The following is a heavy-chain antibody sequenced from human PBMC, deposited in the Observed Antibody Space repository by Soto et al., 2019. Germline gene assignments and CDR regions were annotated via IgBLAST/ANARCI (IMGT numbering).Heavy chain of an antibody. CDR2: IMPIFGRA. CDR3: ASWLKEAGIGGNSYYGMDV. J-gene: IGHJ6*02. D-gene: IGHD6-19*01. CDR1: GGTFSNYA. Sequence: QVQLVQSGAEVKKPGSSVKVSCKASGGTFSNYAFSWVRQAPGQGLEWLGGIMPIFGRADYAQKFRGRVKITADESTSTAHMEPSRLRSEDTAVYYCASWLKEAGIGGNSYYGMDVWGPGTPVTVSS. V-gene: IGHV1-69*12.